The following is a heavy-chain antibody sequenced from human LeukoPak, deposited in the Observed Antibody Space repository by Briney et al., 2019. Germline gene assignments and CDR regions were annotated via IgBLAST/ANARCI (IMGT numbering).Heavy chain of an antibody. CDR1: GFTVSNNY. CDR3: ARGPRIPVAGTYFDY. J-gene: IGHJ4*02. CDR2: IYSGGST. Sequence: GGSLRLSCAASGFTVSNNYMNWVRQAPGKGLEWVSIIYSGGSTYYANSVRDRFTISGDNSKNTVYLQMNSLRAEDTAVYYCARGPRIPVAGTYFDYWGQGTLVTVSS. V-gene: IGHV3-66*01. D-gene: IGHD6-19*01.